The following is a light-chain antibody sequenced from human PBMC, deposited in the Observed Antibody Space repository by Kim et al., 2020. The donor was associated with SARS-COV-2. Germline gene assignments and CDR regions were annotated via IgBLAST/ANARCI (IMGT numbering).Light chain of an antibody. Sequence: SPGQSVTISCTGTRSDVGSYNYVSWYQQQPGKAPKLILYDVTKRPSGVPDRFSGSKSGNTASLTISGLQAEDEADYYCCSYAGSVVFGGGTQLTVL. CDR2: DVT. CDR3: CSYAGSVV. J-gene: IGLJ2*01. V-gene: IGLV2-11*01. CDR1: RSDVGSYNY.